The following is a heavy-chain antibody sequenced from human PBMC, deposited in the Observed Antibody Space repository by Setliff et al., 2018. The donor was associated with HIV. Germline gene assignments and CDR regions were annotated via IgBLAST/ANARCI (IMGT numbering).Heavy chain of an antibody. CDR3: ARDGAPMIRGVISDLSYYMDV. D-gene: IGHD3-10*01. J-gene: IGHJ6*03. Sequence: ASVKVSCKASGYTFTAYYMHWVRQAPGQGLEWMGWINPNNGGTNYAEKFQGRVTMTRDPSRSTAYMELRRLRSDDTAVYYCARDGAPMIRGVISDLSYYMDVWGKGTAVTVSS. CDR1: GYTFTAYY. CDR2: INPNNGGT. V-gene: IGHV1-2*02.